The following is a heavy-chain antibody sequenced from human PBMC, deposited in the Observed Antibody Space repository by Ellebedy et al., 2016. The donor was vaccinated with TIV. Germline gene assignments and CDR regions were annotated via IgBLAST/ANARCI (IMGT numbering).Heavy chain of an antibody. CDR1: GGSISSYY. V-gene: IGHV4-59*01. CDR2: LFYGGTT. CDR3: ARVGGFCGGDCYS. J-gene: IGHJ5*02. Sequence: MPSETLSLTCTVSGGSISSYYWSWVRQPPGKGLEWIGYLFYGGTTKYNPSLESRVTISVDTSKNQFSLRLTSVTAADTAVYYCARVGGFCGGDCYSWGQGTLVTVSS. D-gene: IGHD2-21*02.